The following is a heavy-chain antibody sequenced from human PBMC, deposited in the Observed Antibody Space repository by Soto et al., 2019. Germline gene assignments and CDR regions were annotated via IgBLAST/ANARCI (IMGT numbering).Heavy chain of an antibody. CDR3: ARERGVLLWFGANNWFDP. D-gene: IGHD3-10*01. V-gene: IGHV3-30-3*01. Sequence: GGSLRLSCAASGFTFSTYAMHWVRQAPGKGLEWVAVISYDGSNKYYADSVKGRFTISRDNSKNTLYLQMNSLRAEDTAVYYCARERGVLLWFGANNWFDPWGQGTLVTVSS. J-gene: IGHJ5*02. CDR2: ISYDGSNK. CDR1: GFTFSTYA.